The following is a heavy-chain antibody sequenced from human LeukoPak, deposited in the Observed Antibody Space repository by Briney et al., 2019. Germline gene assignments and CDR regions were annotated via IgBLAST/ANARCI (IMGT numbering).Heavy chain of an antibody. D-gene: IGHD2-21*02. CDR3: ARRAYCGGDCYLDY. CDR2: IYPGDSDT. V-gene: IGHV5-51*01. Sequence: GESLQISCKGSGYTFSSYWIGWVRQLPGKGLEWMGMIYPGDSDTRYSPSFQGQVTISADKSISTAYLQWSSLKASDTAMYYCARRAYCGGDCYLDYWGQGTLVTVSS. J-gene: IGHJ4*02. CDR1: GYTFSSYW.